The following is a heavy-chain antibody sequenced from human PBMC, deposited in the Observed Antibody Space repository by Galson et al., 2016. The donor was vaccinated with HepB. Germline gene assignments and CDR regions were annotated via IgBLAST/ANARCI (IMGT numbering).Heavy chain of an antibody. CDR1: GGSISSGGLY. CDR2: IYYIGTT. CDR3: ARRSITTMHV. Sequence: QVQLQESGPGLVKPSETLSLTCTVSGGSISSGGLYWGWLRQPPGQGLDWLQSIYYIGTTYYNPSLKSRVTISVDTSKNQFSLKLSSVTAADTAVYYCARRSITTMHVWGQGTTVTVSS. V-gene: IGHV4-39*01. J-gene: IGHJ6*02. D-gene: IGHD3-22*01.